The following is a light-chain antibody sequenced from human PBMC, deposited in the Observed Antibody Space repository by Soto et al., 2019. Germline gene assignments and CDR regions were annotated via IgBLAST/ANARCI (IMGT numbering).Light chain of an antibody. CDR2: EVS. V-gene: IGLV2-8*01. Sequence: QSALTQPPSASGSPGQSVTISCTGTSSDVGGYNAVSWYQQHPGKAPKLMIYEVSKRPSGVPDRFSGSKSGSTASLTVSGLQAEDEADYYCSSHAGSINVVFGGGTKVTVL. CDR3: SSHAGSINVV. J-gene: IGLJ2*01. CDR1: SSDVGGYNA.